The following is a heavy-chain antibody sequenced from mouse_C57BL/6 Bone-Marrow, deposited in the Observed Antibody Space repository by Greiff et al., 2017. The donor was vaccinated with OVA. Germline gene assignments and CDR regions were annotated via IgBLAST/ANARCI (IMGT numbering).Heavy chain of an antibody. CDR2: ISSGGSYT. Sequence: VQLKESGGDLVKPGGSPKLSCAASGFTFSSYGMSWVRQTPDKRLEWVATISSGGSYTYYPDSVKGRFTISRDNAKNTLYLQMSSLKSEDTAMYDGARRMITTPFAYWGQGTLVTVSA. V-gene: IGHV5-6*01. D-gene: IGHD2-4*01. J-gene: IGHJ3*01. CDR1: GFTFSSYG. CDR3: ARRMITTPFAY.